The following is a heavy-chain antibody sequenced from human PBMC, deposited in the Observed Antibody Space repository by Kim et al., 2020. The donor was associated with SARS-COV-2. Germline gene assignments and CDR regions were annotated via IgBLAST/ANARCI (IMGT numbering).Heavy chain of an antibody. V-gene: IGHV1-2*06. CDR2: INPNSGGT. CDR1: GYTFTGYS. D-gene: IGHD6-19*01. J-gene: IGHJ4*02. CDR3: ARSEAGTIDY. Sequence: ASVKVSCKAXGYTFTGYSIHWVRQGPGQGLEWVGRINPNSGGTNYAQKFQGRVTLASDTSITTAYMEMSSLKSDDTAVYYCARSEAGTIDYWGQGTLVTVSS.